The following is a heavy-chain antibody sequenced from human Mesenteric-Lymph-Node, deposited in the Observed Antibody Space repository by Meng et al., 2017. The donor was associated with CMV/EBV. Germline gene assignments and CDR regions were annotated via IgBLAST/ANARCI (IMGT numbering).Heavy chain of an antibody. V-gene: IGHV3-7*01. CDR2: LNRDGSEK. D-gene: IGHD1-26*01. CDR3: ARGHYQLEV. CDR1: GFTFSIYW. J-gene: IGHJ6*02. Sequence: GGSLRLSCAASGFTFSIYWMSWVRQAPGKGLEWVASLNRDGSEKYFVDSVKGRFTMSRDNAKNSLFVQMSTLRVEDTAVYYCARGHYQLEVWGQGTTVTVSS.